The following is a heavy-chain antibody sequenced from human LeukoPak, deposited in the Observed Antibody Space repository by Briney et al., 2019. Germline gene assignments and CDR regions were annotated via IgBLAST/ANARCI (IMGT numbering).Heavy chain of an antibody. V-gene: IGHV4-39*07. J-gene: IGHJ4*02. D-gene: IGHD4-11*01. CDR1: RGSISSSSYY. CDR2: IYYSGST. CDR3: ARGGEDYSNYFY. Sequence: PSETLSLTCTVSRGSISSSSYYWGWIRQPPGKGLEGIGSIYYSGSTYYNPSLKSRVTISVDTSKNQFSLKLSSVTAADTAVYYCARGGEDYSNYFYWGQGTLVTVSS.